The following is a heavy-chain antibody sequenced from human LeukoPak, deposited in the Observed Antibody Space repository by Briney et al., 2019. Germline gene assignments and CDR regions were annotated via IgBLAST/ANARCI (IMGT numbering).Heavy chain of an antibody. CDR1: GGSFSGYY. V-gene: IGHV4-34*01. Sequence: PSETLSLTCAVYGGSFSGYYWSWIRQPPGKGLEWIGEINHSGSTNYNPSLKSRVTISVDTSKNQLSLKLSSVTAADTAVYYCARGRVATMDWGQGTLVTVSS. CDR2: INHSGST. CDR3: ARGRVATMD. J-gene: IGHJ4*02. D-gene: IGHD5-24*01.